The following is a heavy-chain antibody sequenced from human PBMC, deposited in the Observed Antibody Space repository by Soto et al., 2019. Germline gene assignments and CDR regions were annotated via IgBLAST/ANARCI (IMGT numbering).Heavy chain of an antibody. CDR2: VSTYSEHT. D-gene: IGHD1-20*01. CDR3: ARDLNWNNVLGFDS. CDR1: GYIFNSVG. Sequence: QLVQSGDEVKKPGASVKVSCRASGYIFNSVGISWLRQVTGQGLGWMGWVSTYSEHTKSVQKFQDRVTLTADTSTSTVHMELRSLRSADTAVYYCARDLNWNNVLGFDSWGQGTLVTVSS. V-gene: IGHV1-18*04. J-gene: IGHJ4*02.